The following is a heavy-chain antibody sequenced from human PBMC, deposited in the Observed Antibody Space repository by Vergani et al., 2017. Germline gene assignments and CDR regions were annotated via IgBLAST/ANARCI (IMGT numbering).Heavy chain of an antibody. CDR3: ARARGDQQLERYFQH. J-gene: IGHJ1*01. D-gene: IGHD6-13*01. CDR2: IIPILGIA. Sequence: QVQLVQSGAEVKKPGSSVKVSCKASGGTFSSYAISWVRQAPGQGLEWMGRIIPILGIANYAQKFQGRVTITADKSTSTAYMELSSLRSEDTAVYYCARARGDQQLERYFQHWGQGTLVTVSS. CDR1: GGTFSSYA. V-gene: IGHV1-69*04.